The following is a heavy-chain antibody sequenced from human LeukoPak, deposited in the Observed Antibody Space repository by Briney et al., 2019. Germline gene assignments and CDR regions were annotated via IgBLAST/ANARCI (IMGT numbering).Heavy chain of an antibody. Sequence: PGGSVRLSCAASGFTLSKYWMHWVRQAPGKGLAWVSRISSDGTNTAYADSVKGRFTISRDSAKNMLYLQMNSLRVEDTAMYYCASPGDNYAILGLDYWGQGTLVTVSS. V-gene: IGHV3-74*01. J-gene: IGHJ4*02. CDR3: ASPGDNYAILGLDY. CDR1: GFTLSKYW. D-gene: IGHD3-9*01. CDR2: ISSDGTNT.